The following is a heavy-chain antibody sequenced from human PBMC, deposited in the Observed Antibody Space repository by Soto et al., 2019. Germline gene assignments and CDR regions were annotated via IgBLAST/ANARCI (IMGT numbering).Heavy chain of an antibody. D-gene: IGHD5-12*01. V-gene: IGHV3-48*01. Sequence: HPGGSLRLSCAASGFTFSSYSMNWVRQAPGKGLEWVSYISSSSSTIYYADSVKGRFTISRDNAKNSLYLQMNSLRAEDTAVYYGARTSGYDMYYFDYWGQGTLVTVSS. CDR2: ISSSSSTI. CDR3: ARTSGYDMYYFDY. CDR1: GFTFSSYS. J-gene: IGHJ4*02.